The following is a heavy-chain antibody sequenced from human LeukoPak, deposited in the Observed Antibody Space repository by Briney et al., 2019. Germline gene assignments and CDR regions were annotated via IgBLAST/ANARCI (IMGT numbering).Heavy chain of an antibody. J-gene: IGHJ4*02. CDR1: GGSINSSSYS. CDR3: ARSANSGCHAY. D-gene: IGHD5-12*01. V-gene: IGHV4-39*01. CDR2: IYYSGTI. Sequence: PSETLSLTCTVSGGSINSSSYSWGWIRQPPGEGLEWIGTIYYSGTIYYRPSLKSRVTISVGTSKNQFSLKMTSATAADTAVYYCARSANSGCHAYWGQGALVTVSS.